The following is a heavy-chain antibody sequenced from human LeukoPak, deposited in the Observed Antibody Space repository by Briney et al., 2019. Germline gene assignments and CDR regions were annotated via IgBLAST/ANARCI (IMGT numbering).Heavy chain of an antibody. V-gene: IGHV3-23*01. Sequence: GGSLRLSCAASGFTFSSYAMSWVREAPGKGLEWVSPISGSGGSTYYADSVKGRFTISRDNSKNTLYLQMNSLRAEDTAVYYCAKELTNGQMVQGVPDALDIWGQGTMVTVSS. D-gene: IGHD3-10*01. CDR2: ISGSGGST. CDR1: GFTFSSYA. J-gene: IGHJ3*02. CDR3: AKELTNGQMVQGVPDALDI.